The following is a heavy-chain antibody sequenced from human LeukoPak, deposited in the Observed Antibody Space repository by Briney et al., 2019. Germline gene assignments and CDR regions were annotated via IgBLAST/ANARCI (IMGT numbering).Heavy chain of an antibody. CDR3: ARDLGYCSGGNCYPFGY. D-gene: IGHD2-15*01. CDR1: GFTFSTYS. V-gene: IGHV3-21*01. Sequence: GGSLRLSCAASGFTFSTYSMNWVRQAPGKGLEWVSSITSSSSYIFYADSVSGRFTISRDNSKNSLYLQMNSLRAEDTAVYYCARDLGYCSGGNCYPFGYWGQGVLVTVSS. J-gene: IGHJ4*02. CDR2: ITSSSSYI.